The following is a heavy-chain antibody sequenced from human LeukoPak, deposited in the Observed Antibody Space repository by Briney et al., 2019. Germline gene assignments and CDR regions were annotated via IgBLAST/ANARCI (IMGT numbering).Heavy chain of an antibody. CDR1: CGSFSGYY. D-gene: IGHD1-20*01. CDR3: ARGNWKRTFDI. CDR2: INHSGST. J-gene: IGHJ3*02. V-gene: IGHV4-34*01. Sequence: PSETLSLTCAVYCGSFSGYYRSWIRQPPGQGLEWIGEINHSGSTNYNPSLKSRVTISVDTSKNQFSLKLSSVTAADTAVYYCARGNWKRTFDIWGQGTMVTVSS.